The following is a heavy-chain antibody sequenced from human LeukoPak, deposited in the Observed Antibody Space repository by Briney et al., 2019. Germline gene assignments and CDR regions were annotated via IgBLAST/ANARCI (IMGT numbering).Heavy chain of an antibody. CDR2: IIPIFGTA. Sequence: GASVKVSCKASGGTFSSYPISWVRQAPGQGLEWMGGIIPIFGTANYAQKFQGRVTITADESTSTAYMELSSLRSEDTAVYYCARATDCSGGSCYSXYXXYYMDV. D-gene: IGHD2-15*01. V-gene: IGHV1-69*13. CDR1: GGTFSSYP. J-gene: IGHJ6*03. CDR3: ARATDCSGGSCYSXYXXYYMDV.